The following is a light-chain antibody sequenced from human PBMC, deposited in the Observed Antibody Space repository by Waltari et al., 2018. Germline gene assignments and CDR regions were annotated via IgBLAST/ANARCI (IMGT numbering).Light chain of an antibody. J-gene: IGKJ1*01. CDR3: QQYYSRRT. CDR1: QSLLYNSNDNNY. V-gene: IGKV4-1*01. CDR2: WAS. Sequence: DIVMTQSPDSLAVSLGERVTITCKSSQSLLYNSNDNNYLAWYQQKPGQPPKLLFYWASPRHSGVPDRFSGSGSATDFTLTISSLQAEDVAVYYCQQYYSRRTFGQGTRVEIK.